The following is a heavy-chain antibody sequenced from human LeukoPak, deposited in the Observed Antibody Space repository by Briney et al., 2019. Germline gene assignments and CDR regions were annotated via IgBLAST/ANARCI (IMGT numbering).Heavy chain of an antibody. Sequence: PGRSLRLSCAASRFTFSSYAMHWVRQAPGKGLEWVAVISYDGSYKDYADSVKGRFTVSRDNSKSTLYLQMNSLRAEDTAVYYSARGARKGDDYRGFFDYWGQGTLVTVSS. CDR3: ARGARKGDDYRGFFDY. CDR1: RFTFSSYA. V-gene: IGHV3-30*04. D-gene: IGHD4-11*01. J-gene: IGHJ4*02. CDR2: ISYDGSYK.